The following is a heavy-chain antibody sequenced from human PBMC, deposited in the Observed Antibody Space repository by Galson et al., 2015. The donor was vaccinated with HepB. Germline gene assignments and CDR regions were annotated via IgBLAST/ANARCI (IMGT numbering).Heavy chain of an antibody. J-gene: IGHJ4*02. CDR1: GFTFSSHA. CDR3: GLSVVADGPFPVYDY. CDR2: ISDGGGTI. V-gene: IGHV3-23*01. Sequence: SLRLSCAASGFTFSSHAMSWVRQAPGKGLEWVSAISDGGGTIYYADSVKGRFTISRDNSKNTLYLQMNSLRAEDTAVYYCGLSVVADGPFPVYDYWGQGTLVTVSS. D-gene: IGHD2-2*01.